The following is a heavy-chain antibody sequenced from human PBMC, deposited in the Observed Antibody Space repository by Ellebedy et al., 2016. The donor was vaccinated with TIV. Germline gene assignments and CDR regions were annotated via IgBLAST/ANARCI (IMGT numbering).Heavy chain of an antibody. Sequence: ASVKVSCKASGYTFTGYYMHWVRQAPGQGLEWMGWINPNSGGTNYAQKFQGRVTMTRDTSISTAYMELSRLRSDDTAVYYCARLPRREVVTAMGYYGMDVWGQGTTVTVSS. CDR1: GYTFTGYY. V-gene: IGHV1-2*02. CDR2: INPNSGGT. CDR3: ARLPRREVVTAMGYYGMDV. D-gene: IGHD2-21*02. J-gene: IGHJ6*02.